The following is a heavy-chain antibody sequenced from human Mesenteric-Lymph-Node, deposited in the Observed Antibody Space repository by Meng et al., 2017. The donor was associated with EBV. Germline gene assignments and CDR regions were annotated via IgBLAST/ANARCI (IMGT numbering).Heavy chain of an antibody. J-gene: IGHJ4*02. CDR1: GGSISRSNW. CDR3: ARSDTAHYFDS. Sequence: GAGPGLLKTPQTLPSPSVVSGGSISRSNWWSWLRQPQGKGLEWIGQIYHSAGSSNYNLSPRGRVTTSTVGFQNQVFLHLRSVTAADTAVYYCARSDTAHYFDSWGQGALVTVSS. D-gene: IGHD2-21*02. CDR2: IYHSAGSS. V-gene: IGHV4-4*03.